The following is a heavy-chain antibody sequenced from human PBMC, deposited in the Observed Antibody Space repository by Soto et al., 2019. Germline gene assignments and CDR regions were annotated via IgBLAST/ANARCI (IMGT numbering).Heavy chain of an antibody. V-gene: IGHV1-18*01. CDR1: GYTFISYG. Sequence: ASVKVSCKASGYTFISYGVSWVRQAPGQGLEWMGWISGNTGMTNYAQNLQGRVTMTTDTSTSTAYMELRSLRSDDTAVYYCARDLNCSNSRRQNCLAPRAQGSLVTGS. CDR3: ARDLNCSNSRRQNCLAP. D-gene: IGHD2-2*01. J-gene: IGHJ5*02. CDR2: ISGNTGMT.